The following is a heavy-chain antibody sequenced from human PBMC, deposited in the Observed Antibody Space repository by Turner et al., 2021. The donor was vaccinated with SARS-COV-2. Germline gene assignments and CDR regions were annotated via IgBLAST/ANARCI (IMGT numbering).Heavy chain of an antibody. CDR1: GGSLSGYY. CDR3: ARVDIVSTNYFDP. J-gene: IGHJ5*02. V-gene: IGHV4-34*02. Sequence: QVQLQQWGAGLLKPSETMSLTCAVSGGSLSGYYWSWIRQPPGKGLEWIGEINHSGYTNYNPSLKSRVTISVDTSKNNISLKLNSVTAADTALYYCARVDIVSTNYFDPWGQGTLVTVSS. D-gene: IGHD5-12*01. CDR2: INHSGYT.